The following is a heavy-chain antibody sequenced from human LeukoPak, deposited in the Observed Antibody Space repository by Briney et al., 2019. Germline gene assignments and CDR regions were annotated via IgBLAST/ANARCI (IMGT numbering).Heavy chain of an antibody. CDR1: GGSISSGDYY. CDR2: IYYSGST. CDR3: ARANYGGAFDI. D-gene: IGHD3-16*01. V-gene: IGHV4-30-4*01. J-gene: IGHJ3*02. Sequence: SQTLSLTCTVSGGSISSGDYYWSWIRQPPGKGLEWVGYIYYSGSTYYNPSLKSRVTISVDTPKHQFSLKLSAVTAADTAVFYCARANYGGAFDIWGQGTMITVSS.